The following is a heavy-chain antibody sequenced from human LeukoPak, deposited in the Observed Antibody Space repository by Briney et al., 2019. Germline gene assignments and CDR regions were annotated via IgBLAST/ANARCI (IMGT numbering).Heavy chain of an antibody. Sequence: GGSLRLSCAASGFTFSSYEMNWVRQAPGKGLECISYISSSGGTIYYADSVKGRFTISRDSAKNSLYLQMNSLRAEDTAVYYCAREGLRPGAFDIWGQGTMVTVSS. CDR1: GFTFSSYE. CDR3: AREGLRPGAFDI. J-gene: IGHJ3*02. CDR2: ISSSGGTI. V-gene: IGHV3-48*03.